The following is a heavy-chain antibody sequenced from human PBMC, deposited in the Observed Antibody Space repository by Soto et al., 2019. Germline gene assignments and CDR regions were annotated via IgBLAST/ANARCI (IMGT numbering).Heavy chain of an antibody. Sequence: EVQLVESGGGLVKPGGSLRLSCAASGFTFSNAWMSWVRQAPGKGLEWVGRIKSKTDGGTTDYAAPVKGRFTISRDDSKNTLYLQMNSLKTEYTAVYYCTTEDIVVVPAATRPYYYYYMDVWGKGTTVTVSS. CDR2: IKSKTDGGTT. D-gene: IGHD2-2*01. CDR3: TTEDIVVVPAATRPYYYYYMDV. CDR1: GFTFSNAW. V-gene: IGHV3-15*01. J-gene: IGHJ6*03.